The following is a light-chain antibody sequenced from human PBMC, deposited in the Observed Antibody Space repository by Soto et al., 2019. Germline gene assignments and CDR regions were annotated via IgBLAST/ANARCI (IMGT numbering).Light chain of an antibody. J-gene: IGLJ3*02. V-gene: IGLV2-14*01. CDR2: EVS. Sequence: QSALTQPASVSGSPGQSITISCTGTSSDVGVYNYVSWCQQHPGKVHKLMIYEVSHRPSGVSDRFSGSKYGSTASLTISGLQAEDEADYYCTSFTNSYTWVFGGGTKVTVL. CDR3: TSFTNSYTWV. CDR1: SSDVGVYNY.